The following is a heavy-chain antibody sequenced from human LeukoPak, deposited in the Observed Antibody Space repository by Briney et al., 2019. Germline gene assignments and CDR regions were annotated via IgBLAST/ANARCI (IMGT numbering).Heavy chain of an antibody. D-gene: IGHD3-16*01. CDR1: GGSISSSNW. V-gene: IGHV4-4*02. Sequence: SETLSLTCAVSGGSISSSNWWSWVRQPPGKGLEWIGEIYHSGSTNYNPSLKSRVTISLDKSKNQFSLKLSSVTAADTAVYYCASLRIGASYYYGMDVWGQGTTVTVSS. CDR2: IYHSGST. CDR3: ASLRIGASYYYGMDV. J-gene: IGHJ6*02.